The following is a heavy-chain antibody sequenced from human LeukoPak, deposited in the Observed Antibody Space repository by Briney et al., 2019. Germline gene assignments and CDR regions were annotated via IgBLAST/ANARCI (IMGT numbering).Heavy chain of an antibody. Sequence: PGGSLRLSCAASGFTFSSYAMSWVRQAPGKGLEWVSAISGSGGSTYYADSVKGRFTISRDNSKNTLYLQMNSLRAEDTAVYYCAKDRPRIVVVPAAHLFDYWGQGTLVTVSS. D-gene: IGHD2-2*01. J-gene: IGHJ4*02. CDR3: AKDRPRIVVVPAAHLFDY. CDR1: GFTFSSYA. V-gene: IGHV3-23*01. CDR2: ISGSGGST.